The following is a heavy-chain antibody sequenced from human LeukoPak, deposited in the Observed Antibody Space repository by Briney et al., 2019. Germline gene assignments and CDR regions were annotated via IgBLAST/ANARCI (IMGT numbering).Heavy chain of an antibody. CDR1: GYTLTSFA. J-gene: IGHJ6*02. V-gene: IGHV1-3*01. D-gene: IGHD6-6*01. Sequence: ASVTVSCKASGYTLTSFAMHWVRQAPGQRLEWMGRLNAANGNSQYSQKFQGRVTMTRDTSTSTVYMELSSLRSEDTAVYYCARDIAARGFHPEDYYYGMDVWGQGTTVTVSS. CDR3: ARDIAARGFHPEDYYYGMDV. CDR2: LNAANGNS.